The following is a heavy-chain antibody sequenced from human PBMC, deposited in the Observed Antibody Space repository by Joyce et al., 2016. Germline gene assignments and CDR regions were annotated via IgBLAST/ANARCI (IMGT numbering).Heavy chain of an antibody. CDR1: GFTFRSYA. CDR2: ISNDGSDK. Sequence: QVQLVESGGGVVQPGRSLRLSCAASGFTFRSYALHWVRQVPGKGLQWVAVISNDGSDKYYVDSVKGRFTISRDYSKNTLYLQMNSLRVEDTAMYYCAKDAGDVATPHFWGQGTLVTVSS. D-gene: IGHD2-21*02. CDR3: AKDAGDVATPHF. V-gene: IGHV3-30*18. J-gene: IGHJ4*02.